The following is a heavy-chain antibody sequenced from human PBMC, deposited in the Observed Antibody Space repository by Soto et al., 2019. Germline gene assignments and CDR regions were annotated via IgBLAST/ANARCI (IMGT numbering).Heavy chain of an antibody. V-gene: IGHV3-30*18. CDR2: ISYDESNK. CDR1: GFTFSTYG. CDR3: AKDDRARYYDYWSGYATYFDF. Sequence: QVQLVESGGGVVQPGRSLRLSCAASGFTFSTYGMHWVRQAPGKGLEWVAAISYDESNKFYADSVKGRFVISRDNSKNTLYLQMNSLTAEDTAVDYCAKDDRARYYDYWSGYATYFDFWGQGTPVTVSS. D-gene: IGHD3-3*01. J-gene: IGHJ4*02.